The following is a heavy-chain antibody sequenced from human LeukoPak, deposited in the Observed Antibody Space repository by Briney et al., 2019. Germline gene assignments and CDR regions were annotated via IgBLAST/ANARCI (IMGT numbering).Heavy chain of an antibody. CDR1: GFTFSSYS. J-gene: IGHJ4*02. CDR2: ISTSSRTISSSSNTI. V-gene: IGHV3-48*04. Sequence: GGSLRLSCAASGFTFSSYSMNWVRQAPGKGLEWVSYISTSSRTISSSSNTIYYADSVKGRFTISRDNAKNSLYLQMNSLRAEDTAVYYCARVAYCAGDCHHMDSWGQGTLVTVSS. D-gene: IGHD2-21*02. CDR3: ARVAYCAGDCHHMDS.